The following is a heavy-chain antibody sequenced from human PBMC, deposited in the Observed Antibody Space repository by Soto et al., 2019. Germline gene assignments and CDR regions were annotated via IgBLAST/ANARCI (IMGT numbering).Heavy chain of an antibody. D-gene: IGHD3-22*01. CDR3: ASRVHDNRGYHYFYS. J-gene: IGHJ4*02. CDR1: GGSINSRTHY. Sequence: SETLSLTCTVSGGSINSRTHYWDWVRQPPGEGLEWIGSIYYSGSVYYNPSLTSRVTISVDTSKNQFSLKLTSVTAADTAVYYCASRVHDNRGYHYFYSWGQGTQVTVSS. V-gene: IGHV4-39*01. CDR2: IYYSGSV.